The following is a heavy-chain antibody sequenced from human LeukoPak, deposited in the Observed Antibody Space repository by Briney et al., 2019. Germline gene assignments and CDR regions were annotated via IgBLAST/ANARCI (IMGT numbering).Heavy chain of an antibody. V-gene: IGHV3-21*01. D-gene: IGHD3-10*01. Sequence: GGSLRLSCAASGFTFSSYNMNWVRQAPGKGLEWVSSISSRSDYKYYADSVKGRFTISRDDAKNSLYLQMNSLRDEDTAVYYCARLPELPGFGDYWGQGALVTVSS. CDR1: GFTFSSYN. CDR3: ARLPELPGFGDY. J-gene: IGHJ4*02. CDR2: ISSRSDYK.